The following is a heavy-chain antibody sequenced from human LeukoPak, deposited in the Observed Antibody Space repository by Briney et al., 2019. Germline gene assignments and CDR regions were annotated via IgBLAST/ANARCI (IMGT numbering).Heavy chain of an antibody. CDR3: AGRGSNYGDSMDY. Sequence: GESLKISCAASGFTFSSYDMHWVRQAPGKGLEYVSAISSKGGSTYYANSVKGRFTISRDNSKNTLYLQMGSLRGEDMAVYYCAGRGSNYGDSMDYWGQGTLVTVSS. V-gene: IGHV3-64*01. J-gene: IGHJ4*02. CDR1: GFTFSSYD. D-gene: IGHD4-17*01. CDR2: ISSKGGST.